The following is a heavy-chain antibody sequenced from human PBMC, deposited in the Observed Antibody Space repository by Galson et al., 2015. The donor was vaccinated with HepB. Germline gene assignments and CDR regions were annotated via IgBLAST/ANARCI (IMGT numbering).Heavy chain of an antibody. CDR3: ALARDPNPTYYSSVNYGMDV. CDR2: IIPFFGTP. D-gene: IGHD2-2*01. J-gene: IGHJ6*02. CDR1: GGTFSKYA. V-gene: IGHV1-69*13. Sequence: SVKVSCKASGGTFSKYAIAWVRQAPGQGLEWLGGIIPFFGTPIYAQRFQGRVTITADESTTTANMGLSGRRSDDTAVFYCALARDPNPTYYSSVNYGMDVWGQGTTVTVSS.